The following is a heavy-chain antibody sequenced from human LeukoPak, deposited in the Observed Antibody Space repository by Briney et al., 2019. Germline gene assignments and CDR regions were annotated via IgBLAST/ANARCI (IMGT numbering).Heavy chain of an antibody. V-gene: IGHV3-48*03. CDR2: ISSSGSTI. CDR3: ARVGDGGSYYAEDYYFDY. CDR1: GFTFSSYE. D-gene: IGHD1-26*01. J-gene: IGHJ4*02. Sequence: GGSLRLSCAASGFTFSSYEMNWVRQAPGKGLEWLSYISSSGSTIYYADSVKGRFTISRDNAKNSLYLQMNSLRAEDTTVYYCARVGDGGSYYAEDYYFDYWGQGTLVTVSS.